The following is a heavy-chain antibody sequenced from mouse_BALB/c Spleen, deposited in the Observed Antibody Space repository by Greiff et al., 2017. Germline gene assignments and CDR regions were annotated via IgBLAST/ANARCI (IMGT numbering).Heavy chain of an antibody. CDR2: IWAGGST. J-gene: IGHJ3*01. CDR3: ARDEGDFAY. V-gene: IGHV2-9*02. Sequence: VQLVESGPGLVAPSQSLSITCTVSGFSLTSYGVHWVRQPPGKGLEWLGVIWAGGSTNYNSALMSRLSISKDNSKSQVFLKMNSLQTDDTAMYCCARDEGDFAYWGQGTLVTVSA. CDR1: GFSLTSYG. D-gene: IGHD2-13*01.